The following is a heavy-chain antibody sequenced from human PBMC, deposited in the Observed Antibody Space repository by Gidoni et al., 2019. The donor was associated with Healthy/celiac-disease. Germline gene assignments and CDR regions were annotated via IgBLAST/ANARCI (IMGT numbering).Heavy chain of an antibody. CDR3: ARMVTAIRGIDY. Sequence: QVQLQQWGAGLLKPSETLSLTCAVYGGSFSGYYWSWLRQPPGKGLEWIGEINHSGITNYNPSLKSRVTISGDTSKNQFSLKLGSVTAADTALYYCARMVTAIRGIDYWGQGTLVTVSS. CDR2: INHSGIT. V-gene: IGHV4-34*01. D-gene: IGHD2-21*02. CDR1: GGSFSGYY. J-gene: IGHJ4*02.